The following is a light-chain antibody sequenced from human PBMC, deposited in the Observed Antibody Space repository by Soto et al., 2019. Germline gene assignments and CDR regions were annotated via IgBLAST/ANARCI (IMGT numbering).Light chain of an antibody. CDR3: QQYHNWPIT. V-gene: IGKV3D-15*01. Sequence: PSSLSWLGGRRTNPDCRASKNISSYLIWYQQKPGQAPRLLMYDVSNRATGIPARFSGSGSGTEFTLTISSLQSEDFAVYYCQQYHNWPITCGQGTRLE. CDR2: DVS. J-gene: IGKJ5*01. CDR1: KNISSY.